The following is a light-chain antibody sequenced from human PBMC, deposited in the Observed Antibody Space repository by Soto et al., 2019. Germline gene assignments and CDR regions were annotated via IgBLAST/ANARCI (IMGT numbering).Light chain of an antibody. J-gene: IGKJ1*01. CDR2: SAS. CDR3: QQSYNFPRT. Sequence: DIQLTQSPSAVSASVGDRVTITCRASQSISNFLNWYQQKPGQAPKLLISSASNVQSGVPSRFSGRGSGTEFTLTISGLQPEDSASYCCQQSYNFPRTFGQGTKVDIK. V-gene: IGKV1-39*01. CDR1: QSISNF.